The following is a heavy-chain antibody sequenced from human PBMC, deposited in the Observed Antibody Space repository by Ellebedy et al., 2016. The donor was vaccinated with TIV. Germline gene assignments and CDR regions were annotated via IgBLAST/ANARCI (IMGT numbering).Heavy chain of an antibody. CDR1: GFTLTDYS. J-gene: IGHJ4*02. V-gene: IGHV3-69-1*01. CDR2: ITSYCSI. CDR3: ARDLYRDQDKDF. Sequence: GESLKISCAASGFTLTDYSMNLVRQAPGKGLEWVSSITSYCSINYTDSVQGRVTISRDNAKNSLYLQMNSLRTEDTAVYYCARDLYRDQDKDFWGQGTLVTVSS. D-gene: IGHD4-17*01.